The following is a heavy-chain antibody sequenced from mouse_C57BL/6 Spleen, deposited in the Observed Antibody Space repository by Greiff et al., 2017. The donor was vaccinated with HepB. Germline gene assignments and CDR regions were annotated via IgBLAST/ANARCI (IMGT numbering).Heavy chain of an antibody. D-gene: IGHD2-4*01. CDR1: GFTFSDYY. V-gene: IGHV5-16*01. CDR3: ARDDYLYAMDY. CDR2: INYDGSST. Sequence: EVKLMESEGGLVQPGRSMKLSCTASGFTFSDYYMAWVRQVPEKGLEWVANINYDGSSTYYLDSLKSRFIISRDNAKNILYLQMSSLKSEDTATYYCARDDYLYAMDYWGQGTSVTVSS. J-gene: IGHJ4*01.